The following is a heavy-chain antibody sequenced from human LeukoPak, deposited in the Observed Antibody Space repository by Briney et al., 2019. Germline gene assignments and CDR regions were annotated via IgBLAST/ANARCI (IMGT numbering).Heavy chain of an antibody. V-gene: IGHV3-23*01. CDR3: AKWTGANCYSGGLDV. J-gene: IGHJ6*02. CDR2: ISGSGGYT. Sequence: GGSLRLCCAASRFTFDSYAMTWVRQAPGRGLEWVSGISGSGGYTFYADSVKGRFTISRDNLKNTVYLQMISLRAEDTALYYCAKWTGANCYSGGLDVWGQGTTVTVSS. CDR1: RFTFDSYA. D-gene: IGHD2-15*01.